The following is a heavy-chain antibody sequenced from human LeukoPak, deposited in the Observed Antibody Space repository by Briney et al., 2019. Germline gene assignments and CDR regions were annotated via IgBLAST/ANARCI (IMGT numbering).Heavy chain of an antibody. Sequence: GGSLSLLCAACGFHFSDYPVQWARQARGRGLECLSSISRNSRHIYYADSVKGRLTVSRDNAKNSVYVQMNNLRGEDSAVYYCARDGLGSYDFWGQGTLVTVSS. CDR2: ISRNSRHI. J-gene: IGHJ4*02. CDR3: ARDGLGSYDF. CDR1: GFHFSDYP. V-gene: IGHV3-21*01. D-gene: IGHD3-10*01.